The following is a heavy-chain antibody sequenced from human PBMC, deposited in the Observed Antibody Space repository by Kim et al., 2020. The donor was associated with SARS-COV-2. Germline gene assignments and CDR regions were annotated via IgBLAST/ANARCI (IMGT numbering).Heavy chain of an antibody. J-gene: IGHJ4*02. V-gene: IGHV4-34*01. D-gene: IGHD2-15*01. CDR3: ARVPARIGYCSGGSCYSLDY. Sequence: RVTISVDTSKNQFSLKLSSVTAADTAVYYCARVPARIGYCSGGSCYSLDYWGQGTLVTVSS.